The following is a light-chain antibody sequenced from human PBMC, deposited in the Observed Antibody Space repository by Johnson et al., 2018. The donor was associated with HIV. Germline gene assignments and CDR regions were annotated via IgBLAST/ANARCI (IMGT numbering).Light chain of an antibody. CDR1: SSNIGNNY. J-gene: IGLJ1*01. CDR2: DNH. V-gene: IGLV1-51*01. CDR3: GTWDTSLSAHYV. Sequence: QPVLTQPPSVSAAPGQKVTISCSGNSSNIGNNYVSWYQQLPGTAPKLLIYDNHKRPSRIPDRFSGSKYGTSATLGITGLQTGDEADYYCGTWDTSLSAHYVFVSGTKVIVL.